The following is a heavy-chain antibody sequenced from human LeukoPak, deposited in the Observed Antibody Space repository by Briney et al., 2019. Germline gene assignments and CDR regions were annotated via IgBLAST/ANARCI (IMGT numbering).Heavy chain of an antibody. CDR1: GGSISSSSYY. D-gene: IGHD1-26*01. CDR3: ARHVGAPFDAFDI. J-gene: IGHJ3*02. Sequence: SETLSLTCTVSGGSISSSSYYWGWIRQPSGKGLEWIGSIYYSGSTYYNPSLKSRVTISVDTSKNQFSLKLSSVTAADTAVYYCARHVGAPFDAFDIWGQGTMVTVSS. CDR2: IYYSGST. V-gene: IGHV4-39*01.